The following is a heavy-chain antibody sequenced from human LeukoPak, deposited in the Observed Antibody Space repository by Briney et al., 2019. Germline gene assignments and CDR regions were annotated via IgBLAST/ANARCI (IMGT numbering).Heavy chain of an antibody. CDR2: IYTSGST. Sequence: SETLSLTCTVSGGSISSYYWSWIRQPAGKGLEWIGRIYTSGSTNYNPSLKSRVTMSVDTSKNQFSLKLSSVTAADTAVYYCVTSIAARSPFDYWGQGTLVTVSS. J-gene: IGHJ4*02. CDR1: GGSISSYY. V-gene: IGHV4-4*07. CDR3: VTSIAARSPFDY. D-gene: IGHD6-6*01.